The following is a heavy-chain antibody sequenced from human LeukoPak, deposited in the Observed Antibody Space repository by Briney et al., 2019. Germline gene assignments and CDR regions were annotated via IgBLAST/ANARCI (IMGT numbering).Heavy chain of an antibody. D-gene: IGHD3-10*01. J-gene: IGHJ4*02. CDR2: ISWNSGSI. Sequence: GGSLRLSCAASGFTFDDYAMHWVRQAPGKGLEWVSGISWNSGSIGYADSVKGRFTISRDNAKNSLYLQMNSLRAEDTALYYCAKDIGGYGSGTPSYFDYWGQGTLVTVSS. CDR1: GFTFDDYA. V-gene: IGHV3-9*01. CDR3: AKDIGGYGSGTPSYFDY.